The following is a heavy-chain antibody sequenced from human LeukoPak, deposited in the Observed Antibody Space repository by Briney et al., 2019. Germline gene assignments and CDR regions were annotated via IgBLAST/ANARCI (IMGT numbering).Heavy chain of an antibody. Sequence: PGGSLRLSCAASGSTFSSHTMNWVRQAPGKGLEWVSSISNSSSYIYYADSLKGRFTISRDNAKNSLYLQMNSLRAEDTAVYYCARGFVSAPSPAGMFPFDYWGQGTLVTVSS. V-gene: IGHV3-21*01. CDR2: ISNSSSYI. D-gene: IGHD3-10*02. J-gene: IGHJ4*02. CDR3: ARGFVSAPSPAGMFPFDY. CDR1: GSTFSSHT.